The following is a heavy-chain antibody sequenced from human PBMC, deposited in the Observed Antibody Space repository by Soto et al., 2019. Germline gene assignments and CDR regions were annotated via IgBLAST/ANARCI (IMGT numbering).Heavy chain of an antibody. CDR2: IYPGDSDT. V-gene: IGHV5-51*01. Sequence: PGESLKISCKGSGYSFTSYWIGWVRQMPGKGLEWMGIIYPGDSDTRYSPSFQGQVTISADKSISTAYLQWSSLKASDTAMYYWANQGNTNIGSVNYKGPPGFAPGAQEPLVTASS. CDR3: ANQGNTNIGSVNYKGPPGFAP. J-gene: IGHJ5*02. CDR1: GYSFTSYW. D-gene: IGHD2-8*01.